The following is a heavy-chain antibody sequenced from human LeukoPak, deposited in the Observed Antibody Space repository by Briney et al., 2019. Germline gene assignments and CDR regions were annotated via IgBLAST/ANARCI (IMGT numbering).Heavy chain of an antibody. CDR3: ATDLDYTFDY. CDR1: GFTFSSYA. Sequence: GGSLRLSCAASGFTFSSYAMNWVRQAPGKGLEWVATISGSGGSTNYGGSVKGRFTISRDDAKNTLYLQMDSLRADDTAVYYCATDLDYTFDYWGRGTLVTVSS. D-gene: IGHD4-4*01. V-gene: IGHV3-23*01. J-gene: IGHJ4*02. CDR2: ISGSGGST.